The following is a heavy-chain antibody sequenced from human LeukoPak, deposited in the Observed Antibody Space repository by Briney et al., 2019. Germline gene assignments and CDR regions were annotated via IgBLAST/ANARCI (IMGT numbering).Heavy chain of an antibody. CDR1: GFTFSSYG. V-gene: IGHV3-30*02. J-gene: IGHJ4*02. Sequence: GGSLRLSCAASGFTFSSYGMHWVRQAPGKGLEWVAFIRYDGSNKYYADSVKGRFTISRDNSKNTLYLQMNSLRAEDTAVYYCARDGSGLKWAFDYWGQGTLVTVSS. CDR2: IRYDGSNK. CDR3: ARDGSGLKWAFDY. D-gene: IGHD2-15*01.